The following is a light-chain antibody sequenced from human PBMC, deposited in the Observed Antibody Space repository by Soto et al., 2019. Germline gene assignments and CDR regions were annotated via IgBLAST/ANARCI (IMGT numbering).Light chain of an antibody. J-gene: IGKJ1*01. V-gene: IGKV3-20*01. CDR1: QSVSNNY. Sequence: VVLTKFACTRSVERGERATLSCRASQSVSNNYLAWYQQKPGQAPRLLIYGASNRATGIPDRFSGSGSGTDFTLTISRLEPDDFAVYYCQQYGILGTFGQGTKVDIK. CDR2: GAS. CDR3: QQYGILGT.